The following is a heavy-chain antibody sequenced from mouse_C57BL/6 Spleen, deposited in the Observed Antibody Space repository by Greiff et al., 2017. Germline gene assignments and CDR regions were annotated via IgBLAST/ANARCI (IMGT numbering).Heavy chain of an antibody. D-gene: IGHD2-4*01. J-gene: IGHJ4*01. CDR3: AKERYDYDVGYAMDY. CDR1: GFSLTSYG. V-gene: IGHV2-4*01. CDR2: IWSGGST. Sequence: VQGVESGPGLVQPSQSLSITCTVSGFSLTSYGVHWVRQPPGKGLEWLGVIWSGGSTDYNAAFISRLSISKDNSKSQVFFKMNSLQADHTAIYYCAKERYDYDVGYAMDYWGQGTSVTVSS.